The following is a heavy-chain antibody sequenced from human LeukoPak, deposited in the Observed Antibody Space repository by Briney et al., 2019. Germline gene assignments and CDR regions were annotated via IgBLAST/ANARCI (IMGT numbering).Heavy chain of an antibody. V-gene: IGHV3-11*01. J-gene: IGHJ4*02. CDR3: ARSRAAGNPGALDY. CDR1: GFTFNDYY. CDR2: ITSSGSTI. D-gene: IGHD6-13*01. Sequence: GGSLRLYCAASGFTFNDYYMSWIRQAPGKGLEWVSYITSSGSTIYYADSVKGRFTISRDNAKNSLYLQMNSLRAEDTAMYYCARSRAAGNPGALDYWGQGTLVAVSS.